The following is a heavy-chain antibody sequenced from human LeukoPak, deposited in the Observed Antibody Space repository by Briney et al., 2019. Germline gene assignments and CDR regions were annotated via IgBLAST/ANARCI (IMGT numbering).Heavy chain of an antibody. V-gene: IGHV1-2*02. CDR2: INPDSGAT. CDR3: ARGDLVRHYYYMDV. Sequence: ASVKVSCKTSGYTFTDNYIHWVRQAPGQGLEWMAWINPDSGATNYAENFQGRVTVTSDTSINTAYMELSSLRSDDTAVYYCARGDLVRHYYYMDVWGKGTTVTVSS. D-gene: IGHD6-6*01. J-gene: IGHJ6*03. CDR1: GYTFTDNY.